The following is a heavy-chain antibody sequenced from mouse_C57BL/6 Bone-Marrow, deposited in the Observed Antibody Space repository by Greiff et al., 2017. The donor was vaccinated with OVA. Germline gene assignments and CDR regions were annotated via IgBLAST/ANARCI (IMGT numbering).Heavy chain of an antibody. V-gene: IGHV1-64*01. CDR1: GYTLTSYW. D-gene: IGHD2-1*01. J-gene: IGHJ3*01. CDR2: IHPNSGST. CDR3: ARGLWYPWFAY. Sequence: QVQLQQPGAELVKPGASVKLSCKASGYTLTSYWMHWVKQRPGQGLEWIGMIHPNSGSTNYNEKFKSKATLTVDKSSSTAYMQLSSLTSEDSAVYYCARGLWYPWFAYWGQGTLVTVSA.